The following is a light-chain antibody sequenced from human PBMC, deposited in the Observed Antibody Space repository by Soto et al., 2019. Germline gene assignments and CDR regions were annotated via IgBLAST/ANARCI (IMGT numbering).Light chain of an antibody. Sequence: QSVLTQPASVSGSPGQSITISCTGTSSDVGGYNYVSWYQQHPGKAPKSMIYDVSNRPSGVSTRLSGSKSGNTASLTISGLQAEDEADYYCNSYTTSNTRQIVFGTGTKLTVL. CDR1: SSDVGGYNY. J-gene: IGLJ1*01. CDR2: DVS. CDR3: NSYTTSNTRQIV. V-gene: IGLV2-14*01.